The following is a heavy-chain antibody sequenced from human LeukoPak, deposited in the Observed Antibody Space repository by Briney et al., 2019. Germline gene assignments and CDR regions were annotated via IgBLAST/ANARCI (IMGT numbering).Heavy chain of an antibody. J-gene: IGHJ4*02. CDR2: IYYSGST. Sequence: TLSLTCTVSGGSISSGDYYWSWIRQPPGKGLEWIGYIYYSGSTYYNPSLKSRVTISVDTSKNQFSLKLSSVTAADTAVYYCARTTYYYDSSGYFTFDYWGQGTLVTVSS. V-gene: IGHV4-30-4*08. CDR3: ARTTYYYDSSGYFTFDY. CDR1: GGSISSGDYY. D-gene: IGHD3-22*01.